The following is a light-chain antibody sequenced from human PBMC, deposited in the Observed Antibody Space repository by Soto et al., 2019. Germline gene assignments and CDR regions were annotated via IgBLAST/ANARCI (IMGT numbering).Light chain of an antibody. CDR1: SSDVGGYKY. V-gene: IGLV2-14*01. J-gene: IGLJ1*01. Sequence: QSALTQPASVSGSPGQSITISCTGTSSDVGGYKYVSWYQQHPGKAPKLMIYEVSNRPSGVSNRFSGSKSGNTASLTISGLQAEDETDYYCSSYPSSRTGGYVLRTGTKLTAL. CDR3: SSYPSSRTGGYV. CDR2: EVS.